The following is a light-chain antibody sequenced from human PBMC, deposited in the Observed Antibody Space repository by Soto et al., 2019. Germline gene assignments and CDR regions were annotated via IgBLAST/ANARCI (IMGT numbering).Light chain of an antibody. J-gene: IGKJ1*01. CDR2: AAS. V-gene: IGKV1-27*01. CDR3: QKYNSALSRG. Sequence: DIQMTQSPSSLSASVGDRVTITCRASQGISNYLAWYQQKPGKVPKLLIYAASTLQSGVPSRFSGSGSGTDFTLTITSLQPEDVATYYFQKYNSALSRGFGQGTKVEIK. CDR1: QGISNY.